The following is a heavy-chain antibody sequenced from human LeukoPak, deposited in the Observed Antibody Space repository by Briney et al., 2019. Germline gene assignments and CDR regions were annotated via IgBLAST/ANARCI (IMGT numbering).Heavy chain of an antibody. Sequence: SETLSLTCTVSGGSISSYYWSWIRQPPGKGLEWIGYIYYSGSTNYNPSLKSRVTISVDTSKNQFSLKLSSVTAADTAVYYCARGWDCSSTSCYPYYYYYYMDVWGKGTTVTVSS. D-gene: IGHD2-2*01. CDR2: IYYSGST. CDR1: GGSISSYY. CDR3: ARGWDCSSTSCYPYYYYYYMDV. V-gene: IGHV4-59*12. J-gene: IGHJ6*03.